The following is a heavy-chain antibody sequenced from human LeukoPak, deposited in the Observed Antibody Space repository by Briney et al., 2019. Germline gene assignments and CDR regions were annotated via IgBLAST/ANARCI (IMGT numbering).Heavy chain of an antibody. CDR3: ALGRALN. CDR1: GLTFSSYA. J-gene: IGHJ4*02. V-gene: IGHV3-23*01. Sequence: GGSLRLSCAVSGLTFSSYAMSWVRQAPGKGLEWVSAISGSNSGTYYADSVKGRFTISRDNSKNTLYLQMDSLRAEDTAVYYCALGRALNWGQGTLVTVSS. CDR2: ISGSNSGT. D-gene: IGHD1-26*01.